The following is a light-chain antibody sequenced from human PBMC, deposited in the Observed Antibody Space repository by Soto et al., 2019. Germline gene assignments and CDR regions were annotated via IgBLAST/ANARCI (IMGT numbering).Light chain of an antibody. Sequence: EIVMTQSPATLSVSPGERATLSCRASQSVSINLAWYQQKPGQAPRLLIYGASTRATGIPARFSGSGSGTEFTLTISSLQSEDSAVYYCQHYNHWLWTFGQGTKVDIK. V-gene: IGKV3-15*01. J-gene: IGKJ1*01. CDR1: QSVSIN. CDR3: QHYNHWLWT. CDR2: GAS.